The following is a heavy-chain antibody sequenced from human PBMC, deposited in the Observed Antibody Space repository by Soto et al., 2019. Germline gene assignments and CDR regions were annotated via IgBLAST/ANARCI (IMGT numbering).Heavy chain of an antibody. Sequence: SETLSLTCTVSGGPINSSNFYWGWIRQPPRKGLEYIGRINHSGSANYNPSLKSRVTISVDTSKNQFSLKLSSVTAADTAVYYCARGSSDTAMVTIDYWGQGTLVTVSS. D-gene: IGHD5-18*01. J-gene: IGHJ4*02. V-gene: IGHV4-39*07. CDR3: ARGSSDTAMVTIDY. CDR2: INHSGSA. CDR1: GGPINSSNFY.